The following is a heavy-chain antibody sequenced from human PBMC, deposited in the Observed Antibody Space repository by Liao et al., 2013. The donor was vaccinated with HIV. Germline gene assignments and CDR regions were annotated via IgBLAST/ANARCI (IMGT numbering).Heavy chain of an antibody. CDR1: GVSLSSSDYY. V-gene: IGHV4-39*07. CDR2: IYHTGST. J-gene: IGHJ3*02. Sequence: QLQLQESGPGLVKPSETLSLSCIVSGVSLSSSDYYWGCIRQPPGKGLEWIGSIYHTGSTYYNPSLKSRVTISVDTSKNQFSLKVNSVTAADTAVYYCAREGLTSRGIRLNAFDIWGQGTMITVSS. CDR3: AREGLTSRGIRLNAFDI. D-gene: IGHD3-16*01.